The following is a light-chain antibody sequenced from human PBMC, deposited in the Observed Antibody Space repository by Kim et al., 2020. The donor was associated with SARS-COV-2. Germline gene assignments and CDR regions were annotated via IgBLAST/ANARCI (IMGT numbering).Light chain of an antibody. J-gene: IGKJ2*01. V-gene: IGKV3-15*01. CDR2: GAS. CDR3: HQYNKWPRT. Sequence: SVSPRGEAAPSCGASQAVGSNIAWYQQKHAQDPRLLISGASTRATGIPARFSGSGSGTAFTTLTSSLQSADFVAYYCHQYNKWPRTFGQGTKLEI. CDR1: QAVGSN.